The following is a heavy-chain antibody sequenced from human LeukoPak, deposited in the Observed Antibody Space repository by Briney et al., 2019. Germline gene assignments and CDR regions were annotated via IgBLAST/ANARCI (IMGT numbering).Heavy chain of an antibody. J-gene: IGHJ4*02. CDR3: ARGKRGQQSFDY. D-gene: IGHD3-16*01. V-gene: IGHV1-2*06. CDR1: VYSFTDYY. CDR2: MNPNRGGT. Sequence: GASVKISCKVSVYSFTDYYMHWVRQGPGQGLEWMGRMNPNRGGTNYAQKFQGRVTMTRDTSISTAYMELSRLKSDDTAVYYCARGKRGQQSFDYWGQRTLVTVSS.